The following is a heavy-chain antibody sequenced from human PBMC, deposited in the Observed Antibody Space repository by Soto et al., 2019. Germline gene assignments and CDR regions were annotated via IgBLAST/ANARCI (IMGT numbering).Heavy chain of an antibody. CDR1: GISLNNERVG. Sequence: QVTLKESGPVLVKPTETLTLTCTVSGISLNNERVGVSWIRQSPGKALEWLADIFSNDEKSYSTFLRNRLTISKDTSRGQVFLIMTNMDPVDTCTYFCARAIFRLGYCGSTRCYELDYWGQGTTVTVSS. D-gene: IGHD2-2*01. V-gene: IGHV2-26*01. J-gene: IGHJ4*02. CDR3: ARAIFRLGYCGSTRCYELDY. CDR2: IFSNDEK.